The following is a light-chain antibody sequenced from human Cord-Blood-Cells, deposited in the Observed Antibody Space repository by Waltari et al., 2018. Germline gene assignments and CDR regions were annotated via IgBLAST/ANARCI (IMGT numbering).Light chain of an antibody. V-gene: IGLV2-23*01. J-gene: IGLJ1*01. Sequence: QSALTQPASVSGSPGPSLTISCTGTSSDVWSYNLVSWYQQHPGKAPKLMIYEGSKRPSGVSNRFSGSKSGNTASLTISGLQAEDEADYYCCSYAGSSTFYVFGTGTKVTVL. CDR2: EGS. CDR3: CSYAGSSTFYV. CDR1: SSDVWSYNL.